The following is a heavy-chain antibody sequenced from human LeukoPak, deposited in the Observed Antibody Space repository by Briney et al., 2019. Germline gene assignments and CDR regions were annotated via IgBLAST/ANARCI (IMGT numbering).Heavy chain of an antibody. V-gene: IGHV1-2*02. CDR2: INPNSGGT. D-gene: IGHD6-6*01. Sequence: GASVKVSCKASGYTFTGYYMHWVRQAPGQGLEWMGWINPNSGGTKFAQRFQGRVSMTRDTSITTAYMDLSRLTSDDTAVYYCARGDRSSSILEDAFDLWGPGTMVSVSS. J-gene: IGHJ3*01. CDR3: ARGDRSSSILEDAFDL. CDR1: GYTFTGYY.